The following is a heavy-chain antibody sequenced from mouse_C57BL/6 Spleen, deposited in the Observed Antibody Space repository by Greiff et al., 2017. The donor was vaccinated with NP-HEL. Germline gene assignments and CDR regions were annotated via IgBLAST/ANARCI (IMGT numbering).Heavy chain of an antibody. CDR1: GFTFSDYG. CDR2: ISSGSSTI. D-gene: IGHD1-1*01. Sequence: EVQRVESGGGLVKPGGSLKLSCAASGFTFSDYGMHWVRQAPEKGLEWVAYISSGSSTIYYADTVKGRFTLSRDNAKNTLFLQMTSLRSEDTAMYYCTRSYGSSYGWYFDVWGTGTTVTVSS. CDR3: TRSYGSSYGWYFDV. J-gene: IGHJ1*03. V-gene: IGHV5-17*01.